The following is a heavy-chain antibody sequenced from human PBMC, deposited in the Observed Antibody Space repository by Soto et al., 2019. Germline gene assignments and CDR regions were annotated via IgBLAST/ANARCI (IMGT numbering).Heavy chain of an antibody. CDR3: ERERKAYYYYYMDV. Sequence: PSETLSLTCAVYVGSFRGYYWSWIRPPPGKGLEWIGEINHSGSTNYNPSLKSRVTISVDTSKNQFSLKLSSVTAADTAVYYCERERKAYYYYYMDVWGKGTTVTVSS. J-gene: IGHJ6*03. CDR1: VGSFRGYY. V-gene: IGHV4-34*01. CDR2: INHSGST.